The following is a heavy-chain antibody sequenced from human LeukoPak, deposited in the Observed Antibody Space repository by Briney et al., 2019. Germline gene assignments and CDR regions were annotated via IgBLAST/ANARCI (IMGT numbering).Heavy chain of an antibody. D-gene: IGHD6-13*01. J-gene: IGHJ4*02. Sequence: ASVKVSCKASGYTFTSYGISWVRQAPGQGLEWMGWISAYNGNTNYAQKLQGRVTMTTDTSTSTAYMELRSLRSDATAVYYCARDRAAASTFDYWGQGTLVTVSS. CDR3: ARDRAAASTFDY. CDR2: ISAYNGNT. V-gene: IGHV1-18*01. CDR1: GYTFTSYG.